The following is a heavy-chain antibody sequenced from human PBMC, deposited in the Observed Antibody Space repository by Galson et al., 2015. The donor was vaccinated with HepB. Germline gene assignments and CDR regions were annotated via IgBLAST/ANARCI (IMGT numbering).Heavy chain of an antibody. CDR3: ARGDVVVPAAPRLLYYYGIDV. V-gene: IGHV1-46*01. Sequence: SVKVSCKASGYTFTRYYIHWVRQAPGQGLEWMGIVNPSGGITSYELNAQKFEDRVTMTRDTSTSTVYMELSSLRSEDTAVYYCARGDVVVPAAPRLLYYYGIDVWGQGTTVTVSS. CDR2: VNPSGGIT. D-gene: IGHD2-2*01. CDR1: GYTFTRYY. J-gene: IGHJ6*02.